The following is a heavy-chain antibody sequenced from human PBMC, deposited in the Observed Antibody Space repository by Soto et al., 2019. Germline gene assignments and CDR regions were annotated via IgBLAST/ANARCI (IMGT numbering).Heavy chain of an antibody. J-gene: IGHJ5*02. CDR2: IYYSGST. CDR3: ARDRGYSNWFDP. V-gene: IGHV4-59*01. Sequence: SETLSLTCTVSGGSISSYYWSWIRQPPGKGLEWIGYIYYSGSTNYNPSLKSRVTISVDTSKNQFSLKLSSVTAADTAVYYCARDRGYSNWFDPWGQGTLVTVSS. CDR1: GGSISSYY. D-gene: IGHD5-18*01.